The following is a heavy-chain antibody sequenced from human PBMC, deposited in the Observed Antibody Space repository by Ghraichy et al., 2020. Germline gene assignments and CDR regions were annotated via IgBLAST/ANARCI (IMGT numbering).Heavy chain of an antibody. J-gene: IGHJ5*02. CDR3: ARDPEYYDILTGYYIRGGNWFDP. D-gene: IGHD3-9*01. CDR2: ISSSGSTI. V-gene: IGHV3-11*01. Sequence: GGSLRLSCAASGFTFSDYYMSWIRQAPGKGLEWVSYISSSGSTIYYADSVKGRFTISRDNAKNSLYLQMNSLRAEDTAVYYCARDPEYYDILTGYYIRGGNWFDPWGQGTLVTVSS. CDR1: GFTFSDYY.